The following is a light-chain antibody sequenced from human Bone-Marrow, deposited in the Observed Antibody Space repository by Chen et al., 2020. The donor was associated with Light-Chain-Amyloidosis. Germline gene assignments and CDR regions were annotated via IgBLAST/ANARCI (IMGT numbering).Light chain of an antibody. CDR1: NTGSTS. V-gene: IGLV3-21*02. Sequence: SYVLTQPSSESVAPGQTATIACGGNNTGSTSVHWYQRTPCQAPLLVVYDDSARPSGIPERLSGSNSGNTPTLTISRVEAGDEADYYCQVWDWSSGRPVFGGGTKLTVL. CDR3: QVWDWSSGRPV. J-gene: IGLJ3*02. CDR2: DDS.